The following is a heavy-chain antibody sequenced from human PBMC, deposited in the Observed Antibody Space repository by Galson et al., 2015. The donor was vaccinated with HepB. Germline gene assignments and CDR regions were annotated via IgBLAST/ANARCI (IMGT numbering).Heavy chain of an antibody. Sequence: SVKVSCKASGYTFTGYFVHWVRQAPRQGLEWMGRINPKNGVTNYAPKFHGRVSMTRDTAISTAYMELSSLTSDDTAVYYCARDGTGTKHYHMDVWGKGTTVTVSS. V-gene: IGHV1-2*06. CDR2: INPKNGVT. CDR3: ARDGTGTKHYHMDV. CDR1: GYTFTGYF. D-gene: IGHD1-7*01. J-gene: IGHJ6*03.